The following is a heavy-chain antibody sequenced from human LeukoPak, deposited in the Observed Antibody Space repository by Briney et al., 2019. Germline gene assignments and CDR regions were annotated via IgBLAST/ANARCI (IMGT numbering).Heavy chain of an antibody. J-gene: IGHJ3*02. D-gene: IGHD5-18*01. Sequence: GASVKVSCTASGYTFTAYYMHWVRQAPGQGLEWMGWINPNSGGTNYPQKFQGSDTMTRDTSITTAYMELSRLRPDDTAVYYCARALRGYNYGYPANDAFDIWGQGTLVTVSS. CDR1: GYTFTAYY. V-gene: IGHV1-2*02. CDR2: INPNSGGT. CDR3: ARALRGYNYGYPANDAFDI.